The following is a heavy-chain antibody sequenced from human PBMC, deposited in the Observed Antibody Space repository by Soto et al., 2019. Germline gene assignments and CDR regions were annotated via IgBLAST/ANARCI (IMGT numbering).Heavy chain of an antibody. CDR1: GGSISDYY. CDR3: TREQSDDNYFDP. V-gene: IGHV4-59*01. CDR2: ILYTGYT. J-gene: IGHJ5*02. Sequence: SETLSLTCTVSGGSISDYYWSWIRQPPGKGLEWIGYILYTGYTNYNPSLKSRITISIDTSRNQFSLRLSSVTAADTAVYYCTREQSDDNYFDPWGQGTLVTVSS. D-gene: IGHD6-19*01.